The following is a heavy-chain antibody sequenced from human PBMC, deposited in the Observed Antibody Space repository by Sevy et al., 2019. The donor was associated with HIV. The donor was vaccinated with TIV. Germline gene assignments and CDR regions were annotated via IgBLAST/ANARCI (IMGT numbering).Heavy chain of an antibody. V-gene: IGHV3-21*01. CDR1: GFTFSTYS. Sequence: GGSLRLSCAASGFTFSTYSMNWVRQAPGKGLEWISSVSSSSTYIYYAESVKGRFTISRDNAKNSPNLQMNSLRVEDTAVYYCARDLCTGGVCPRWGYYYYGMDVWGQGTTVTVSS. J-gene: IGHJ6*02. CDR3: ARDLCTGGVCPRWGYYYYGMDV. CDR2: VSSSSTYI. D-gene: IGHD2-8*02.